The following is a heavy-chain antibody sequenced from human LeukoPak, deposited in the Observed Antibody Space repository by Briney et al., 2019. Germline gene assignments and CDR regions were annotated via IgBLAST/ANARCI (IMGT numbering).Heavy chain of an antibody. J-gene: IGHJ4*02. CDR2: IKQDGSEK. Sequence: GGSLRLSCAASGFTFRAYWMSWVRQAPGKGLEWVANIKQDGSEKYYVDSVKGRFTISRDNAENSLYLQMNSLRVEDTAVYYCARGAILAAAGTNYWGQGTLVTVSS. CDR1: GFTFRAYW. V-gene: IGHV3-7*01. CDR3: ARGAILAAAGTNY. D-gene: IGHD6-13*01.